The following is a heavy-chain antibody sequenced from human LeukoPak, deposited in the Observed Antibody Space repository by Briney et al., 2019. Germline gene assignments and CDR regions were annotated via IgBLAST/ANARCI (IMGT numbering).Heavy chain of an antibody. J-gene: IGHJ4*02. V-gene: IGHV3-48*01. D-gene: IGHD5-18*01. CDR1: GFTFSSYS. CDR2: ISSSSNVI. Sequence: PGGSLRLSCAASGFTFSSYSMNWVRRAPGKGLEWVSYISSSSNVIDSADSVKGRFTISRDNAKNSLYLQMNSLRVEDTAVYYCARARGYSYGYSDYWGQGALVTVSS. CDR3: ARARGYSYGYSDY.